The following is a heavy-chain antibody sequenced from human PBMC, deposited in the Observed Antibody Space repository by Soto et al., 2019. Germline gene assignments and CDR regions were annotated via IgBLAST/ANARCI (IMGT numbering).Heavy chain of an antibody. CDR2: ISSSSSTI. Sequence: GGSLRLSCAASGFTFSSYSMNWVRQAPGKGLEWVSYISSSSSTIYYADSVKGRFTISRDNAKNSLYLQMNSLRSEDTAVYYCASSYSNYALIDYYYYGMDVWGQGTTVTV. CDR1: GFTFSSYS. V-gene: IGHV3-48*01. J-gene: IGHJ6*02. CDR3: ASSYSNYALIDYYYYGMDV. D-gene: IGHD4-4*01.